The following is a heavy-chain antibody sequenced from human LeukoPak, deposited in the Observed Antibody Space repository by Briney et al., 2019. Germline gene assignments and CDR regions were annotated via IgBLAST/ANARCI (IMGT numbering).Heavy chain of an antibody. Sequence: ASVKVSCKTSGYTFTNYYMQWVRQAPGQGLAWMGIINPSDGSSTYAQNFQGRVTMTRDTSTSTVYMELSSLRSEDTAVYYCARGQSSANYYFEYWGQGTLVTVSS. J-gene: IGHJ4*02. CDR3: ARGQSSANYYFEY. D-gene: IGHD3-22*01. V-gene: IGHV1-46*01. CDR2: INPSDGSS. CDR1: GYTFTNYY.